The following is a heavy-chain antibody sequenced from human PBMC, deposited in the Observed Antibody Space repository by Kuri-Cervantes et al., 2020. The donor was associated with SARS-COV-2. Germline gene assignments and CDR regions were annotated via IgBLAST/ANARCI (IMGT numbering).Heavy chain of an antibody. V-gene: IGHV5-51*01. CDR3: ARTFQGEAVTFYYHMDV. Sequence: GGSLTLLCKGSGFRFTNYWIGWVRQMPGKGLEWMGIIYPDDSDTRYSPSFQGLVTISADKSISTAYLQWSSLKASDTAMYYCARTFQGEAVTFYYHMDVWGNGTTVTVSS. CDR2: IYPDDSDT. CDR1: GFRFTNYW. D-gene: IGHD2/OR15-2a*01. J-gene: IGHJ6*03.